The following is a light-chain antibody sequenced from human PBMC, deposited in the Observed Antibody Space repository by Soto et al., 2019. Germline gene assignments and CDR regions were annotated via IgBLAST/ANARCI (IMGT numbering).Light chain of an antibody. V-gene: IGKV3D-11*03. CDR3: QQYGSSPGT. J-gene: IGKJ1*01. CDR2: QTS. CDR1: QYINTR. Sequence: EIVLTQSPATLSSFPGDRVTLSCRASQYINTRLAWYQHRPGQAPRLLIYQTSLRAAGIPARFSASGSGTDFTLTISDVQPEDFAVYYCQQYGSSPGTFGPGTKVDIK.